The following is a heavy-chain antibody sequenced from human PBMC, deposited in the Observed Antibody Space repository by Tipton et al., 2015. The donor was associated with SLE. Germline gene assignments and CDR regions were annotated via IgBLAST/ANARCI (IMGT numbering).Heavy chain of an antibody. CDR3: ARPRGRIVMGAFDI. J-gene: IGHJ3*02. D-gene: IGHD2-21*01. CDR1: GGSISSSSYY. V-gene: IGHV4-39*07. Sequence: LRLSCTVSGGSISSSSYYWGWIRQPPGKGLEWIGSIYYSGSTYYNPSLKSRVTISVDTSKNQFSLKLSSVTAADTAVYYCARPRGRIVMGAFDIWGQGTMVTVSS. CDR2: IYYSGST.